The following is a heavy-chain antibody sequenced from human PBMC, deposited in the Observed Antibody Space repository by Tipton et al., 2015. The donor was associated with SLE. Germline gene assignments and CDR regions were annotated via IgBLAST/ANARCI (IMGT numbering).Heavy chain of an antibody. CDR3: ARHFPRHYDSRTYSEAFDI. V-gene: IGHV4-38-2*02. CDR1: GYSISTGYY. CDR2: MYQTGTT. Sequence: TLSLTCTVSGYSISTGYYWGWIRQPPGKGLEWIGNMYQTGTTDYNPSLKSRVSTSVDTSKNQFSLKLTSVTAADTAVYYCARHFPRHYDSRTYSEAFDIWGQGTMVTVSS. D-gene: IGHD3-22*01. J-gene: IGHJ3*02.